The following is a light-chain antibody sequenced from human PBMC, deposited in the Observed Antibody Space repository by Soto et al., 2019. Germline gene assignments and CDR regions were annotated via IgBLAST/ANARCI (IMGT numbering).Light chain of an antibody. CDR2: DAS. J-gene: IGKJ4*01. CDR3: QQYDNLPLT. Sequence: DIQMTHSPSSLSASVGDRVTITCQASQDISNYLNWYQQKPGKAPKLLIYDASNLETGVPSRFSGSGSGTDFTFTISSLQPEDIATYYCQQYDNLPLTFGGGTRWIS. CDR1: QDISNY. V-gene: IGKV1-33*01.